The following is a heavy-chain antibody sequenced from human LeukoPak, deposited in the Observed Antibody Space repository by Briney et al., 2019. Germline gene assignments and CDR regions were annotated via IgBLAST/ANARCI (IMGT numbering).Heavy chain of an antibody. CDR2: ISPYNGNT. D-gene: IGHD2-15*01. CDR3: ARGGYQVFDP. Sequence: ASVKVSCKASGYTFTDYGIGWVRQAPGQGLEWMGWISPYNGNTNYPQNLQGRVTLSTDTSTTTAYMELTSLRYDDTAVYYCARGGYQVFDPWGQGTLVTVSS. J-gene: IGHJ5*02. V-gene: IGHV1-18*01. CDR1: GYTFTDYG.